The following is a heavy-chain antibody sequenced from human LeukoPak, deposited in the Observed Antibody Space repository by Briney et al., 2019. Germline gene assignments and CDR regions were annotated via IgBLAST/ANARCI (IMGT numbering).Heavy chain of an antibody. J-gene: IGHJ4*02. CDR2: ISGNGDST. V-gene: IGHV3-23*01. CDR1: GFTFRSYS. CDR3: AKGDYGGDFRYFDY. Sequence: PGGSLRLSCAASGFTFRSYSMSWVRQAPGRGLEWVSAISGNGDSTHYADSVKGRFTISRDNSKNTLFLQMSSLRAEDTAVYYCAKGDYGGDFRYFDYWGQGTLVTVSS. D-gene: IGHD4-23*01.